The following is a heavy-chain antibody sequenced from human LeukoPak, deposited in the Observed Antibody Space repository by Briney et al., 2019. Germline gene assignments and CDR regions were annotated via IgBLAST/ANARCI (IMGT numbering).Heavy chain of an antibody. J-gene: IGHJ4*02. CDR2: VRDDGSNK. CDR3: ARDLYPGYSSGRYFGDY. CDR1: AFIFSTYG. Sequence: VGSLRLSCVASAFIFSTYGMHWVRQAPGKGLEWVAFVRDDGSNKDYVESVKGRFTISRDNSKNTLYLQMNNLRSDDTAVYYCARDLYPGYSSGRYFGDYRGQGTLVTVSS. D-gene: IGHD3-10*01. V-gene: IGHV3-30*02.